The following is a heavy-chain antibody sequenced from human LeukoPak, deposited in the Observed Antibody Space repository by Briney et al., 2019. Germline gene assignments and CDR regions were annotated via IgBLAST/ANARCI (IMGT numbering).Heavy chain of an antibody. D-gene: IGHD4-17*01. CDR2: ISSSSSYI. J-gene: IGHJ4*02. CDR3: ARDLAYGDDGL. CDR1: GFTLSNYS. V-gene: IGHV3-21*01. Sequence: PGGSLRLSCAASGFTLSNYSMNWVRQAPGKGLEWVASISSSSSYIFYADSLKGRFTISRDNAKNSLYLQMNSLRADDTAVYYCARDLAYGDDGLWGQGTLVTVSS.